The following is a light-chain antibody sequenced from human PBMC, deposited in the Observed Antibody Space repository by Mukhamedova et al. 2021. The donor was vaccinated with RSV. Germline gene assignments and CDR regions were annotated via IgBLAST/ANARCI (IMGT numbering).Light chain of an antibody. J-gene: IGKJ2*01. Sequence: WYQRRSTWEAPKRLVYVATSLQDGVPSRFSGSRSGTEFTLTISSLQPEDFATYYCLQHHSFPYAFGLGTKVEIK. V-gene: IGKV1-17*01. CDR3: LQHHSFPYA. CDR2: VAT.